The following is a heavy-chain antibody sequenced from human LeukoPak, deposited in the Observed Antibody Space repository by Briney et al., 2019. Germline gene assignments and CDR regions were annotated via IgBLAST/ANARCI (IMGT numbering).Heavy chain of an antibody. Sequence: GGSLRLSCAASGFTFSSYSMNWVRQAPGKGLEWVSYISSSSTSIYYADSVKGRFTISRDNARNSLYLQMNSLRAEDTAIYYCARSEHSSSSFDYWGQGTLVTVSS. CDR2: ISSSSTSI. D-gene: IGHD6-6*01. CDR3: ARSEHSSSSFDY. CDR1: GFTFSSYS. J-gene: IGHJ4*02. V-gene: IGHV3-21*05.